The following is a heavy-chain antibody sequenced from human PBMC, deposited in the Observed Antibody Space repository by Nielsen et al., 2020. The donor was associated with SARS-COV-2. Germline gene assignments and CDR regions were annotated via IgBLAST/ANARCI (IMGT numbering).Heavy chain of an antibody. D-gene: IGHD5-24*01. CDR1: GGTFYSYV. Sequence: SVKVSCKASGGTFYSYVINWVRQAPGQGLEWMGGIMPMFDTANYEQKFQGRLTMTGDTSTSTVYMELSSLTSEDTAVFFCARGSTLGSLGYIALDVWGHGTTVTVSS. V-gene: IGHV1-69*06. CDR3: ARGSTLGSLGYIALDV. J-gene: IGHJ6*02. CDR2: IMPMFDTA.